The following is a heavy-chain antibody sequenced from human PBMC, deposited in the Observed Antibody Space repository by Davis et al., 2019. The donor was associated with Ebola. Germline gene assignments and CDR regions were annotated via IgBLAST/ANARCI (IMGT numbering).Heavy chain of an antibody. CDR3: ARVDSSWYHY. CDR1: GGSISSSNW. J-gene: IGHJ4*02. Sequence: MPSETLSLTCAVSGGSISSSNWWSWVRQPPGKGLEWIGEINHSGSTNYNPSLKSRVTISVDTSKNPFSLKLSSVTAADTAVYYCARVDSSWYHYWGQGTLVTVSS. D-gene: IGHD6-13*01. CDR2: INHSGST. V-gene: IGHV4-4*02.